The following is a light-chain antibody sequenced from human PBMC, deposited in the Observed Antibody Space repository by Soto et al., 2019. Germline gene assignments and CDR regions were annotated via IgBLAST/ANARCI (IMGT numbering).Light chain of an antibody. CDR3: QQSYSAPFT. CDR1: QDIGNK. J-gene: IGKJ3*01. CDR2: AAS. V-gene: IGKV1-39*01. Sequence: SQMTQSPSSLSASVGDRVTITCRASQDIGNKLGWFQQKPGKAPELLIYAASSLQSGVPSRFSGSGSGTDFTLTISSLQSEDFATYYCQQSYSAPFTFGPGTKVDIK.